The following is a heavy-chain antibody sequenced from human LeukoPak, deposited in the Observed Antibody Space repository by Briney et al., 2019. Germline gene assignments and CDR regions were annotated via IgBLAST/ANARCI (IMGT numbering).Heavy chain of an antibody. V-gene: IGHV3-30*02. CDR2: IWYDGRDK. CDR1: GFTFSGCG. Sequence: AGGSLRLSCAASGFTFSGCGMHWVRQAPGKGLEWVAFIWYDGRDKYYADSAKGRFTISRDNSKNTLYLQMNSLRAEDTAMYYCAKDPYSYGSYFDYWGQGTLVTVSS. D-gene: IGHD5-18*01. CDR3: AKDPYSYGSYFDY. J-gene: IGHJ4*02.